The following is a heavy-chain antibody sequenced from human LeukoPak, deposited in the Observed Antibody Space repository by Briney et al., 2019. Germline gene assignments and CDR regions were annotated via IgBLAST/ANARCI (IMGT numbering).Heavy chain of an antibody. CDR3: HAIFGVVTLDAFDI. D-gene: IGHD3-3*01. J-gene: IGHJ3*02. Sequence: ASVKLSCKASGYTFTSYDMNWVRQAPGKGLEWMGGFDTEDGETIYAQKFQGRVTMTEDTSTDTAYMELSSLRSEDTAVYYCHAIFGVVTLDAFDIWGQGTMVTVSS. CDR1: GYTFTSYD. V-gene: IGHV1-24*01. CDR2: FDTEDGET.